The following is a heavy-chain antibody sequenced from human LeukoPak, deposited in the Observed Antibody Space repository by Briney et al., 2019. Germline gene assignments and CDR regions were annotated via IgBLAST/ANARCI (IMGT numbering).Heavy chain of an antibody. D-gene: IGHD4-23*01. V-gene: IGHV4-59*01. J-gene: IGHJ6*02. CDR1: GGSISSYY. Sequence: PSETLSLTCTVSGGSISSYYWSWIRQPPGKGLEWIGYIYYSGSTNYNPSLKSRVTISVDTSKNQFSLKLSSVTAADTAVYYCVGKAPTYYYYGMDVWGQGTTVTVSS. CDR3: VGKAPTYYYYGMDV. CDR2: IYYSGST.